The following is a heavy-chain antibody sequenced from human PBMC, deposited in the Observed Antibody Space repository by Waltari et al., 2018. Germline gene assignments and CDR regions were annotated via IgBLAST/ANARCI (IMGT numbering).Heavy chain of an antibody. V-gene: IGHV1-2*02. Sequence: QVQLVQSGAEVKKPGASVKVSCKASGYTFTGYYMHWVRQAPGQGLEWMGWIKPNSGGTNYAQKFQGRVTMTRDTSISTAYMELSRLRSDDTAVYYCARGPGTVTLGGYYYYGMDVWGQGTTVTVSS. CDR3: ARGPGTVTLGGYYYYGMDV. J-gene: IGHJ6*02. CDR2: IKPNSGGT. D-gene: IGHD4-17*01. CDR1: GYTFTGYY.